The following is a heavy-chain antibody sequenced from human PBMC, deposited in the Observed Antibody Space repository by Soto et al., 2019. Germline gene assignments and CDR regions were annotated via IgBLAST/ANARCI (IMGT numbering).Heavy chain of an antibody. J-gene: IGHJ4*02. CDR1: GFTLRSYA. D-gene: IGHD1-20*01. CDR2: ISANDVGT. CDR3: AKAKNDYNWDNRPPFDY. Sequence: GSLRLSCEASGFTLRSYAMTWIRQAPGKGLEWVSLISANDVGTYYAESVKTRFTISTDQSRNTVYLQMDSLRADDTAIYYCAKAKNDYNWDNRPPFDYWGQGTLVTVSS. V-gene: IGHV3-23*01.